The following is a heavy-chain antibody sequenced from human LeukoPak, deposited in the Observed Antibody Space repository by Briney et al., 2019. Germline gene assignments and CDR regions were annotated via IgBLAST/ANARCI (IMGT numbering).Heavy chain of an antibody. J-gene: IGHJ4*02. CDR2: ISSITSSYI. Sequence: GGSLRLSCAASGFTFITYSMTWVRQAPGKGLEWVSSISSITSSYIHYTDSVKGRFTISRDNVKNSLYLQMNSLRAEDTAVYYCARLGESTTDFDYWGQGTLVTVSS. CDR3: ARLGESTTDFDY. D-gene: IGHD1-14*01. V-gene: IGHV3-21*01. CDR1: GFTFITYS.